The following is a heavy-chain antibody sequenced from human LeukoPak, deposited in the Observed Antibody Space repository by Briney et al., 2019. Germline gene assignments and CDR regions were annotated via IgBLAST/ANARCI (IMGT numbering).Heavy chain of an antibody. V-gene: IGHV3-7*01. D-gene: IGHD3-22*01. CDR3: ARSWGDSSGYYYDDYFDY. CDR2: IKQDGSEK. J-gene: IGHJ4*02. Sequence: GGSLRLSCAASGFTFSSYWMSWVRQAPGKGLEWVANIKQDGSEKYYVDSVKGRFTSSRDNAKNSLYLQMNSLRAEDTAVYYCARSWGDSSGYYYDDYFDYWGQGTLVTVSS. CDR1: GFTFSSYW.